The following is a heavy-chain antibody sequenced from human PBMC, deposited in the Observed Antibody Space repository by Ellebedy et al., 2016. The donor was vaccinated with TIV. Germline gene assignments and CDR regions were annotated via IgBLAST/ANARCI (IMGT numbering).Heavy chain of an antibody. V-gene: IGHV3-21*01. D-gene: IGHD7-27*01. CDR1: GFTFSSYG. J-gene: IGHJ4*02. Sequence: GESLKISXAASGFTFSSYGMHWVRQAPGKGLEWVSSISSSSSYIYYADSVKGRFTISRDNAKNSLYLQMNSLRAEDTAVYYCARGAGDLDYWGQGTLVTVSS. CDR2: ISSSSSYI. CDR3: ARGAGDLDY.